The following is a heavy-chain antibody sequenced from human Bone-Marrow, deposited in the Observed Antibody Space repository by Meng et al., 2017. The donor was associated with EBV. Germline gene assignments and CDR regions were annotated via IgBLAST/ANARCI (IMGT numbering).Heavy chain of an antibody. J-gene: IGHJ4*02. D-gene: IGHD1-26*01. Sequence: QVPLQGSGPGLVKPSATLSLTCTVAGASVSSGSYYWNWIRQPPGKGLEWIGYIYYNGNTNYNPSLKSRVTISVDTSKNQFSLKLSSVTAADTAVYYCASTSGNLIYSDYWGQGTLVTVSS. CDR1: GASVSSGSYY. CDR2: IYYNGNT. V-gene: IGHV4-61*01. CDR3: ASTSGNLIYSDY.